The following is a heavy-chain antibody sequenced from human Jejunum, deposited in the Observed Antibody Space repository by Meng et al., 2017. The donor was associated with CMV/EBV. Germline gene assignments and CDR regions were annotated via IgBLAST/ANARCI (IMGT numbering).Heavy chain of an antibody. CDR1: GFTFSSYE. Sequence: SGFTFSSYEMNWVRQIPGKGLEWISYISAGTTAMYYAGSVKGRFTISRDNVKNSLYLLMESLRAEDTAIYYCVRGGSSGTLKYFDYWGQGALVTVSS. CDR3: VRGGSSGTLKYFDY. D-gene: IGHD5-12*01. J-gene: IGHJ4*02. CDR2: ISAGTTAM. V-gene: IGHV3-48*03.